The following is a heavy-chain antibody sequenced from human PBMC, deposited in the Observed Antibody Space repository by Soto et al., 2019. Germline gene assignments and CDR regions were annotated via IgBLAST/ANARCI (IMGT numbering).Heavy chain of an antibody. Sequence: SQALSRTCAISGDSVASNSASWYWIRQSPSRGLEWLGRTYYRSKWYNDYAVSVKSRININPDTSKNQFSLQLSSVTPEDTAVYYCAREGEDHWIDHWGQGTLVTDSS. J-gene: IGHJ5*02. CDR2: TYYRSKWYN. CDR3: AREGEDHWIDH. CDR1: GDSVASNSAS. V-gene: IGHV6-1*01.